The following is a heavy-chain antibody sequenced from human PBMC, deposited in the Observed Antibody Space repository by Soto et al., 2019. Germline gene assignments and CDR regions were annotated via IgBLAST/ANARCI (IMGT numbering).Heavy chain of an antibody. Sequence: PSETLSLTCTVSGGSISRYYWSWIRQPPGKGLEWIGYIHYSGSSIYNPSLKSRVTIAADTSKNQFSLKLSSVTAADTAVYYCAXXGXXGRXNFDNWGQGXXVTXXS. CDR3: AXXGXXGRXNFDN. V-gene: IGHV4-59*01. CDR1: GGSISRYY. CDR2: IHYSGSS. J-gene: IGHJ4*02.